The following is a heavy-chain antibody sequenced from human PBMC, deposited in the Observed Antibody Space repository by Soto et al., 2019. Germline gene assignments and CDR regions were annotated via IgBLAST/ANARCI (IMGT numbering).Heavy chain of an antibody. CDR3: ARDWPQLLDY. Sequence: TGGSLRLSCAASGFTFSNYWMTWVRQAPGKGLEWVAIIKGDGSEKYYVDSVKGRFTISRDNAENSLYLQMNSLRAEDTAVYYCARDWPQLLDYWGQGTLVTVS. CDR2: IKGDGSEK. CDR1: GFTFSNYW. J-gene: IGHJ4*02. V-gene: IGHV3-7*01. D-gene: IGHD1-7*01.